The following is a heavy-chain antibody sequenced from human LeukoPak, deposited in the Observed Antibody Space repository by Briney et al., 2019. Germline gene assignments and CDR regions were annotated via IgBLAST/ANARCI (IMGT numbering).Heavy chain of an antibody. CDR2: INHSGST. CDR1: GGSFSGYY. CDR3: ARGRYYYDSSGSNWFDP. J-gene: IGHJ5*02. Sequence: PSETLSLTCAVYGGSFSGYYWSWIRQPPGKGLEWIGEINHSGSTNYNPSLKSRVTISVDTSKNQFSLKLSSVTAADTAVYYCARGRYYYDSSGSNWFDPWGQGTLVTVSS. D-gene: IGHD3-22*01. V-gene: IGHV4-34*01.